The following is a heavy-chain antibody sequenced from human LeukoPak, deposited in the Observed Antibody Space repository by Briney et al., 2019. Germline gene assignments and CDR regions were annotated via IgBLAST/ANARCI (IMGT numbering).Heavy chain of an antibody. CDR1: GFPFSSYA. CDR2: ISYDGSNK. V-gene: IGHV3-30-3*01. CDR3: ARDRCCSTSCPGENDAFDI. D-gene: IGHD2-2*01. J-gene: IGHJ3*02. Sequence: GSLRLSCAASGFPFSSYAMHWVRPAPGNGLEWVAVISYDGSNKYYADSVKGRFTISRDNSKNTLYLQMNSLRAEDTAVYYCARDRCCSTSCPGENDAFDIWGQGTMVTVSS.